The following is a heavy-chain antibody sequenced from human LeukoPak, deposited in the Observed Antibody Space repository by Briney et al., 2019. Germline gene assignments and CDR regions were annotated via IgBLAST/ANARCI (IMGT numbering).Heavy chain of an antibody. Sequence: GASVKVSCKASGYTFTGYYMHWVRQAPGQGLEWMGWINPNSGGTNYAQKLQGRVTMTTDTSTSTAYMELRSLRSDDTAVYYCARTPYYYDSSGYYYPFDYWGQGTLVTVSS. D-gene: IGHD3-22*01. CDR2: INPNSGGT. CDR3: ARTPYYYDSSGYYYPFDY. CDR1: GYTFTGYY. V-gene: IGHV1-2*02. J-gene: IGHJ4*02.